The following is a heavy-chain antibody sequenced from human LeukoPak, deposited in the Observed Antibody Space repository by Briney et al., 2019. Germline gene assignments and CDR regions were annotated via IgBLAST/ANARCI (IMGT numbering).Heavy chain of an antibody. V-gene: IGHV3-48*02. CDR2: ISGTSSLI. D-gene: IGHD3-3*01. CDR3: VRDQFFSFDY. Sequence: GGSLRLSCGASGFTFSTYSMNWVRQAPGKGREWVSYISGTSSLIYYADSVKGRFTTSRDNAKNSLYLQMNSLRDEDTAVYYCVRDQFFSFDYWGQGTLVTVSS. CDR1: GFTFSTYS. J-gene: IGHJ4*02.